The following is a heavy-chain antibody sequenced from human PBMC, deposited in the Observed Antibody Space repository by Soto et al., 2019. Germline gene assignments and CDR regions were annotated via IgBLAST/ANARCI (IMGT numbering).Heavy chain of an antibody. CDR1: GYTFTSYG. V-gene: IGHV1-18*01. CDR3: AREKATTAGTKGTWGIDY. J-gene: IGHJ4*02. CDR2: ISAYNGNT. D-gene: IGHD6-13*01. Sequence: QVQLVQSGAEVKKPGASVKVSCKASGYTFTSYGISWVRQAPGQGLEWMGWISAYNGNTNYAQKLQGRVTMTTDTATSTAYMELRRLRSDDTAVYYCAREKATTAGTKGTWGIDYWGQGTLVTVSS.